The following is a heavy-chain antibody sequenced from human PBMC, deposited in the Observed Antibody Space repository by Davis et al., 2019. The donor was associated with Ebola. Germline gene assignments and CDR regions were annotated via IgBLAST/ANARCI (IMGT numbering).Heavy chain of an antibody. D-gene: IGHD1-7*01. J-gene: IGHJ4*02. Sequence: PGGSLRLSCVVSGFTFSSYGMSWVRQAPAKGLEYVSSISSSGDSAHYGDSVKGRFTISRDDSKNTLYLQMNSLKTEDPAVYYCTTDNNWNYRSVDYWGQGTLVTVSS. CDR2: ISSSGDSA. CDR1: GFTFSSYG. V-gene: IGHV3-23*02. CDR3: TTDNNWNYRSVDY.